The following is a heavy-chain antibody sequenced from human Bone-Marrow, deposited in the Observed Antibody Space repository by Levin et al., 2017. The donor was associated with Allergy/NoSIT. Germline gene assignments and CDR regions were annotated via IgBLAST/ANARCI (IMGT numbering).Heavy chain of an antibody. CDR3: TRAGVTTGRVFNY. Sequence: GESLKISCAASGFTFSSYWMHWVRQAPGKGLVWVSHINSDGSSTNYADSVKGRFTISRDNAKNTLYLQMNSLRAEDTAVYFCTRAGVTTGRVFNYWGQGTLVTVSS. D-gene: IGHD4-17*01. J-gene: IGHJ4*02. CDR2: INSDGSST. V-gene: IGHV3-74*01. CDR1: GFTFSSYW.